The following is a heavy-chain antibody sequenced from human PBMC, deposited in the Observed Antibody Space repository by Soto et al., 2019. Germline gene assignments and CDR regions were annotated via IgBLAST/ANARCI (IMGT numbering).Heavy chain of an antibody. D-gene: IGHD2-2*01. CDR1: GGSFSGYY. CDR3: AREDIVVVPADYGMDV. J-gene: IGHJ6*02. Sequence: SETLSLTCAVYGGSFSGYYWSWIRQPPGKGLEWIGEINHSGSTNYNPSLKSRVTISVDTSKNQFSLKLSSVTAADTAVYYCAREDIVVVPADYGMDVWGQGTTVTVSS. CDR2: INHSGST. V-gene: IGHV4-34*01.